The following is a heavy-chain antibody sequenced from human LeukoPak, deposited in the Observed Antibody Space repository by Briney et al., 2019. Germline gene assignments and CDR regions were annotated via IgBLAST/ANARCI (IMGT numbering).Heavy chain of an antibody. CDR2: IYYSGST. D-gene: IGHD1-7*01. CDR1: GGSISSYY. Sequence: SETLSLTCTVPGGSISSYYWSWIRQPPGKGLEWIGYIYYSGSTNYNPSLKSRVTISVDTSKNQFSLKLSSVTAADTAVYYCARDNWNYGSSMDVWGQGTTVTVSS. CDR3: ARDNWNYGSSMDV. J-gene: IGHJ6*02. V-gene: IGHV4-59*01.